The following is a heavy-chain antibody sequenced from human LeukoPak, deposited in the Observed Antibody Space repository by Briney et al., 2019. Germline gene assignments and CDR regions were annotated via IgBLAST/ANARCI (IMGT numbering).Heavy chain of an antibody. Sequence: GGSLRLSCAASGFTFSSYWMHWVRQAPGKGLVWVSRIKSDGSSTSYADSVKGRFTISRDNAKNTLYLQMNSLRAEDTAVYYCTRGGRFYYYDSSGAESQVDYWGQGTLVTVSS. V-gene: IGHV3-74*01. J-gene: IGHJ4*02. D-gene: IGHD3-22*01. CDR3: TRGGRFYYYDSSGAESQVDY. CDR1: GFTFSSYW. CDR2: IKSDGSST.